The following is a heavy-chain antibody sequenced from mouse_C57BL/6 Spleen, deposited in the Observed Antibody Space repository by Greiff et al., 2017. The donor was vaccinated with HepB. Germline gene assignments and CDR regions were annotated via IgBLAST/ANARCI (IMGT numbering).Heavy chain of an antibody. CDR2: IDPENGDT. Sequence: EVQLQQSGAELVRPGASVKLSCTASGFNIKDDYMHWVKQRPEQGLEWIGWIDPENGDTEYASKFQGKATITADTSSNTAYLQLSSLTSEDTAVYYCTTLLWLNWYFDVWGTGTTVTVSS. CDR3: TTLLWLNWYFDV. CDR1: GFNIKDDY. J-gene: IGHJ1*03. D-gene: IGHD2-1*01. V-gene: IGHV14-4*01.